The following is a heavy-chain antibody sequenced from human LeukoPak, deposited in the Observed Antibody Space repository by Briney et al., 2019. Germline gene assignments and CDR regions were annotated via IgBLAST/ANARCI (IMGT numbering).Heavy chain of an antibody. CDR1: GGSISSYY. CDR3: ARVSLRGIDY. D-gene: IGHD3-10*01. J-gene: IGHJ4*02. V-gene: IGHV4-59*08. CDR2: IYYSGST. Sequence: PETLSLTCTVSGGSISSYYWSWIRQPPGKGLEWIGYIYYSGSTNYNPSLKSRVTISVDTSKNQFSLKLSSVTAADTAVYYCARVSLRGIDYWGQGTLVTVSS.